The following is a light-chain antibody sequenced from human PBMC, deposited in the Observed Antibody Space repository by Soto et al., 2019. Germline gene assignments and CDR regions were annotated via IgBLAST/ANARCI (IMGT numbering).Light chain of an antibody. V-gene: IGKV1-33*01. CDR1: QNINNY. CDR2: DAS. CDR3: QQYENLPT. Sequence: EIQMTQPPSSLSASVGDRVTITCRPSQNINNYLNWYQQKPGRAPKLLIYDASNLEAGVPSRFRGSGSGTDFTFTISRLQPEDIATYYCQQYENLPTFGQGTRLEIK. J-gene: IGKJ5*01.